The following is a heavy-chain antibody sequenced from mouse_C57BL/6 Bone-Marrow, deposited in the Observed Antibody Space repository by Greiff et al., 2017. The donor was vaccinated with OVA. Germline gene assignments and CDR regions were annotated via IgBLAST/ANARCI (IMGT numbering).Heavy chain of an antibody. CDR3: GKMGTLSTPYAMDY. CDR1: GYSFTDYY. D-gene: IGHD5-1*01. CDR2: INPNYGTT. Sequence: EVQLQQSGPELVKPGASVKISCKASGYSFTDYYMNWVKQSNGQSLEWIGVINPNYGTTSYNQKFKGKATLTVDQSSSTAYMQLNSLTSEDSAVYYCGKMGTLSTPYAMDYWGQGTSVTVSS. J-gene: IGHJ4*01. V-gene: IGHV1-39*01.